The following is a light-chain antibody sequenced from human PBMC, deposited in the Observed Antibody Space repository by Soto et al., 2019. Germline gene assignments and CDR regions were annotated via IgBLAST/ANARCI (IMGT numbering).Light chain of an antibody. CDR3: QQYASSLT. V-gene: IGKV3-20*01. Sequence: EIVLTQSPGSLSLPLGERATLSCRASQSVDSAFIAWYQQKPGQPPRLLMYGASRRATGIPDRFSGSGSGTDFTLTISSLEPEDFAVYYCQQYASSLTFGQGTKVEI. J-gene: IGKJ1*01. CDR2: GAS. CDR1: QSVDSAF.